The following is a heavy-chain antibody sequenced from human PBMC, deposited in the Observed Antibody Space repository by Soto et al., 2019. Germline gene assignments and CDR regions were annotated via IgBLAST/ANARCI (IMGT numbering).Heavy chain of an antibody. Sequence: GASVKVSCKASGHTFTSYGISWVRQAPGQGLEWMGWISAYNGNTNYAQKLQGRVTMTTDTSTSTAYMELRSLRSDDTAVYYCARDTYCSSTSCYTENWFDPWGQGTLVTVSS. CDR1: GHTFTSYG. D-gene: IGHD2-2*02. CDR2: ISAYNGNT. CDR3: ARDTYCSSTSCYTENWFDP. J-gene: IGHJ5*02. V-gene: IGHV1-18*01.